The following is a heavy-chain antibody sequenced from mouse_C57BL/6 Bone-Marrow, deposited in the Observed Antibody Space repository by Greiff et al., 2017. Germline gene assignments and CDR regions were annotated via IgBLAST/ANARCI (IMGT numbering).Heavy chain of an antibody. CDR1: GFTFSSYG. D-gene: IGHD2-2*01. CDR3: ARRNGYLPWGDY. V-gene: IGHV5-6*01. Sequence: EVQRVESGGDLVKPGGSLKLSCAASGFTFSSYGMSWVRQTPDKRLEWVATISSGGSYTYYPDSVKGRFTISRDNAKNTLYLQMSSLKSEDTAMYYRARRNGYLPWGDYWGQGTSVTVSS. CDR2: ISSGGSYT. J-gene: IGHJ4*01.